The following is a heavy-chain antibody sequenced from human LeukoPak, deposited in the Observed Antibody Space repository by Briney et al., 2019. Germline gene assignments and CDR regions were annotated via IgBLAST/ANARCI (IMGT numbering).Heavy chain of an antibody. V-gene: IGHV5-51*01. CDR2: IYPGDSDT. CDR1: GYSFTSYW. J-gene: IGHJ4*02. D-gene: IGHD2-21*02. Sequence: GESLKISCKGSGYSFTSYWIGWVRQMPGKGLEWMGIIYPGDSDTRYSPSFQCQVTISADKSISTAYLQWSSLKASDTAMYYCARIRAYCGGDCYAPEYYFDYWGQGTLVTVSS. CDR3: ARIRAYCGGDCYAPEYYFDY.